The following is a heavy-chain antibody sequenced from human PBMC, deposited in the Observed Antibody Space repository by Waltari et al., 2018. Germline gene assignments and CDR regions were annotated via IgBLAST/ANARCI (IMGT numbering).Heavy chain of an antibody. CDR3: ATGAMVRGPYRQAGY. J-gene: IGHJ4*02. CDR1: GYTFTDYY. V-gene: IGHV1-69-2*01. CDR2: VDPEDGET. D-gene: IGHD3-10*01. Sequence: EVQLVQSGAEVKKPGATVKISCKVSGYTFTDYYLHWVPPAPGKGLEWMGLVDPEDGETIYAEKFQGRVTITADTSTDTAYMELSSLRSEDTAVYYCATGAMVRGPYRQAGYWGQGTLVTVSS.